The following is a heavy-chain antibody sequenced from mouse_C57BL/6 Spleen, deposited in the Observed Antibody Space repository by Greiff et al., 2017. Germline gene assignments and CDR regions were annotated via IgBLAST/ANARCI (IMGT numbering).Heavy chain of an antibody. Sequence: VQLQQSGAELVKPGASVKLSCKASGYTFTEYTIHWVKQRSGQGLEWIGWFYPGSGSIKYNEKFKDKATLTADKSSSTVYMELSRLTSEDSAVYFCARHEDKYYYGSSYDFDDWGQGTTLTVAT. CDR1: GYTFTEYT. V-gene: IGHV1-62-2*01. J-gene: IGHJ2*01. CDR2: FYPGSGSI. CDR3: ARHEDKYYYGSSYDFDD. D-gene: IGHD1-1*01.